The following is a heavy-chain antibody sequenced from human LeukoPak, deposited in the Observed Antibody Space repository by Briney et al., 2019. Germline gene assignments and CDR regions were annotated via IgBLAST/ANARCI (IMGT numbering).Heavy chain of an antibody. CDR3: ARDTAAPIRNSGGMDV. CDR2: INWNGGST. J-gene: IGHJ6*02. CDR1: GFTFDDYG. V-gene: IGHV3-20*01. D-gene: IGHD3-3*02. Sequence: PGGSLRLSCAASGFTFDDYGMSWVRQAPGKGLEWVSGINWNGGSTGYADSVKGRFTISRDNAKNSLYLQMNSLRAEDTALYHCARDTAAPIRNSGGMDVWGQGTTVTVSS.